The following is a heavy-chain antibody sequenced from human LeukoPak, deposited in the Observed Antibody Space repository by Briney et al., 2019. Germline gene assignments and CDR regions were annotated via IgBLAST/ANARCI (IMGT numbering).Heavy chain of an antibody. D-gene: IGHD1-1*01. CDR2: IKEDGSAT. J-gene: IGHJ4*02. CDR3: ARDSPGYLAYDS. CDR1: VCRLSTYW. Sequence: PGGSLTLPCVASVCRLSTYWMIWLRQAPGKGPEWVANIKEDGSATYYVDSVKGRFTISRDNAKKSLYLQMNSLRAEDTAVYYCARDSPGYLAYDSWGQGTLVTVSS. V-gene: IGHV3-7*04.